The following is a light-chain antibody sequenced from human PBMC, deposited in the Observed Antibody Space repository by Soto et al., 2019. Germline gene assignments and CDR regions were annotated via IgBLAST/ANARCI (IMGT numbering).Light chain of an antibody. CDR2: DAS. V-gene: IGKV1-9*01. J-gene: IGKJ5*01. CDR1: QGIRSY. CDR3: QQVNSYPIT. Sequence: DIQLTQSPSFLSASVGDRVTITCRASQGIRSYLAWYQQKPGKAPKLLIYDASTLQSGVPSRFSGSGSGTEFTLTISSLQPEDFATYYCQQVNSYPITFGQGTRLEMK.